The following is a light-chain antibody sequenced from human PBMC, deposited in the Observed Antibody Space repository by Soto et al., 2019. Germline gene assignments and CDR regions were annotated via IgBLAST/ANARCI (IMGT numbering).Light chain of an antibody. Sequence: DIQMTHAPSTLSASVGDRVAVTCRASQSISSGLAWYQQKPGKAPKLLIYKGSSLESGVPSRFSGSGSGTDFTLTISSLQPDDFATYYCQQYNNYPWTFCQGTKVDLK. CDR3: QQYNNYPWT. CDR2: KGS. J-gene: IGKJ1*01. CDR1: QSISSG. V-gene: IGKV1-5*03.